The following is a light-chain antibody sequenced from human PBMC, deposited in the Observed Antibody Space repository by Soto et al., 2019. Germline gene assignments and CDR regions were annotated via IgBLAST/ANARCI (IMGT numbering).Light chain of an antibody. CDR1: QSIVSS. Sequence: DIQMTQSPSSLSASVGDRVTITCRASQSIVSSLNWYQQKPGEAPKLLIYAASSLQSGVPSRFSGSGPGTDFTLTISSLQPEDFATYYCQQSYTTPLTFGGGTKVEIK. CDR3: QQSYTTPLT. V-gene: IGKV1-39*01. J-gene: IGKJ4*01. CDR2: AAS.